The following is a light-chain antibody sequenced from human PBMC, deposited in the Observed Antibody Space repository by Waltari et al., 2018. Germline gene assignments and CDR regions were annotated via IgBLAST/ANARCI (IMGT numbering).Light chain of an antibody. V-gene: IGKV2-30*01. CDR3: MQGTHRPWT. Sequence: DVVMTQSPLSLAVTLWQPASISCRSSQSLVSRDGNTYCNWFQQRPGQSPRRLLYTVSNRDSGVPDRFSGSGSGTDFTLRISRVEAEDVGVYYCMQGTHRPWTFGQGTKVEIK. CDR2: TVS. CDR1: QSLVSRDGNTY. J-gene: IGKJ1*01.